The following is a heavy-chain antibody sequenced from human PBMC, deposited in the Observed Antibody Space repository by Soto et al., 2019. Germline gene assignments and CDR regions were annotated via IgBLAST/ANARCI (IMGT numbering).Heavy chain of an antibody. J-gene: IGHJ4*02. Sequence: SETLSLTCTVSGGSISGYYWSWIRQPPGKGLEWIGYIYYSGSTNYNPSLKSRVTISLDTSKNQFSLKLSSVTAADTAVYYCARQTSPSPFVDYWGQGTLVTVSS. CDR2: IYYSGST. CDR3: ARQTSPSPFVDY. V-gene: IGHV4-59*08. D-gene: IGHD2-15*01. CDR1: GGSISGYY.